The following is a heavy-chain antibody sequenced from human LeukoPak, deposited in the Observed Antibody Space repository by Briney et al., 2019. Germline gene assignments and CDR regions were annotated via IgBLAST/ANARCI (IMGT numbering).Heavy chain of an antibody. D-gene: IGHD5-18*01. Sequence: ASVKVSCKASGGTFSYYAISWVRQARGQGLEWMGGIIPIYGTANYAQKFQGRVTITADESTSTAYMELSSLRSEDTAVYYCARDTAMDQGAFDIWGQGTLVTVSS. CDR3: ARDTAMDQGAFDI. V-gene: IGHV1-69*13. CDR2: IIPIYGTA. J-gene: IGHJ3*02. CDR1: GGTFSYYA.